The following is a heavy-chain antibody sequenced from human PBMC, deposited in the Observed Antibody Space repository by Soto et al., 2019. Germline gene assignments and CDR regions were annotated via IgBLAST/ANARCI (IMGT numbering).Heavy chain of an antibody. J-gene: IGHJ6*02. D-gene: IGHD2-8*01. Sequence: EVQLVESGGGLVQPGGSLRLSCAASGFTFSSYSINWVRQAPGEGLEWFSYITSDSSTISYADSVKGRFTVSRDNAKNSLYLQMNSLRDEDTAVYYCARVGRGVYGMDVWGQGTSVTVSS. CDR3: ARVGRGVYGMDV. CDR2: ITSDSSTI. CDR1: GFTFSSYS. V-gene: IGHV3-48*02.